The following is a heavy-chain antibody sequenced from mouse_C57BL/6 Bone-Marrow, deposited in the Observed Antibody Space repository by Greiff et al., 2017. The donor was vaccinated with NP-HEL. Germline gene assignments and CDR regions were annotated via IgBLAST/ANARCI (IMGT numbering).Heavy chain of an antibody. CDR3: ARRGGTTVVATDYFDY. CDR1: GYAFTNYL. V-gene: IGHV1-54*01. Sequence: QVQLQQSGAELVRPGTSVKVSCKASGYAFTNYLIEWVKQRPGQGLEWIGVINPGSGGTNYNEKLKGKATRTADKSSSTAYMQLSSLTSEDSAVYFCARRGGTTVVATDYFDYWGQGTTLTVSS. D-gene: IGHD1-1*01. CDR2: INPGSGGT. J-gene: IGHJ2*01.